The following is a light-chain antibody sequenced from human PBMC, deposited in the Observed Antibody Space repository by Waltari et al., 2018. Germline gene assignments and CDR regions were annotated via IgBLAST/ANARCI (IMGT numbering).Light chain of an antibody. CDR3: QQRSHFYT. CDR1: QSVGSS. CDR2: NAS. Sequence: EIILTQSPVTLSSSPGERATLSCRASQSVGSSLVWYQHKPGQPPRLLIYNASKRATGISDRFSGTGSGTDFTLTISRLEPEDFAVYYCQQRSHFYTFGPGTRVDVK. J-gene: IGKJ3*01. V-gene: IGKV3-11*01.